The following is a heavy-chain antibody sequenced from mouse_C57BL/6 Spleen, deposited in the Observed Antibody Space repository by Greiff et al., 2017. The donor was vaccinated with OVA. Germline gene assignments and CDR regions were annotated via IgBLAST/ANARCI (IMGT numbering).Heavy chain of an antibody. D-gene: IGHD1-1*01. Sequence: VQLQQSGAELVRPGTSVKVSCKASGYAFTNYLIEWVKQRPGQGLEWIGVINPGSGGTNYNEKFKGKATLTADKSSSTAYMQLSSLTSEDSAVYFCARSGVITTVVATDYWGQGTTLTVSS. CDR1: GYAFTNYL. CDR3: ARSGVITTVVATDY. V-gene: IGHV1-54*01. J-gene: IGHJ2*01. CDR2: INPGSGGT.